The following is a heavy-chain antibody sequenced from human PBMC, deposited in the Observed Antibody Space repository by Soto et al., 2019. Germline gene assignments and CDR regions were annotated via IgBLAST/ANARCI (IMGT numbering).Heavy chain of an antibody. J-gene: IGHJ4*02. V-gene: IGHV5-51*01. CDR3: AAYGGNSGWIIDY. CDR1: GYNFNSYW. CDR2: IYPGDSNT. D-gene: IGHD4-17*01. Sequence: GESLKISCKGSGYNFNSYWIGWVRQVPGKGLEWMGIIYPGDSNTKYSPSFRGQVTISADKSISTASLQWSSLKASDSAMYFCAAYGGNSGWIIDYWGQGTLVTV.